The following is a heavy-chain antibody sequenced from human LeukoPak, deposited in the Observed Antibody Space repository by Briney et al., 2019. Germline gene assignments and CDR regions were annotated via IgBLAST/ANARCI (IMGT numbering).Heavy chain of an antibody. J-gene: IGHJ4*02. CDR3: TFPYYDFWSGYFTETDY. CDR2: IRSKAYGGTT. Sequence: PGRSLRLSCTASGFTFGDYAMSWVRQAPGKGLEWVGFIRSKAYGGTTEYAASVKGRFTISRDDSKSIAYLQMNSLKTEDTAVYYCTFPYYDFWSGYFTETDYWGQGTLVTVSS. CDR1: GFTFGDYA. V-gene: IGHV3-49*04. D-gene: IGHD3-3*01.